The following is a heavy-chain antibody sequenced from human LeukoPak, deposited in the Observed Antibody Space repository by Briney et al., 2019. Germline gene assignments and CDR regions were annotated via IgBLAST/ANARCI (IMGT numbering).Heavy chain of an antibody. CDR2: IYSGGST. CDR1: GFTVSSNY. D-gene: IGHD1-20*01. V-gene: IGHV3-66*02. CDR3: ARDWRITGTPGDYYGMDV. J-gene: IGHJ6*02. Sequence: GGSLRLSCAASGFTVSSNYMSWVRQAPGKGLEWVSVIYSGGSTYYADSVKGRFTISRDNSKNTLYLNSLRAEDTAVYYCARDWRITGTPGDYYGMDVWGQGTTVTVSS.